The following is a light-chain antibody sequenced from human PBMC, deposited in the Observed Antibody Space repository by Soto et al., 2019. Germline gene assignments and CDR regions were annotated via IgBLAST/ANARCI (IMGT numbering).Light chain of an antibody. CDR1: QDIRND. Sequence: DIQMTQSPSSLSASVGDRVTITCRATQDIRNDLGWYQHKPGKALKRLIYAASSLQSGVPSRFSGSGSGTEFALTINSLQPEDFATYYCLQHNSFPWTFGQGTKVEIK. CDR2: AAS. V-gene: IGKV1-17*01. CDR3: LQHNSFPWT. J-gene: IGKJ1*01.